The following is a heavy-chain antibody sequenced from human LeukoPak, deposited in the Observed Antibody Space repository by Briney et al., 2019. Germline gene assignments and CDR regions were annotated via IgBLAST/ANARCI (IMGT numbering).Heavy chain of an antibody. D-gene: IGHD4-11*01. V-gene: IGHV3-74*01. Sequence: SGGPLTLSCAASGFSFSNYWMVWVRQAPGKGLVWVSNIKSDGSITNYADSVKGRSTISRENAKNTLYLQMNSLRAEDTAVYYCGRDNNYKVDVWGKGTTVTVSS. CDR1: GFSFSNYW. J-gene: IGHJ6*04. CDR3: GRDNNYKVDV. CDR2: IKSDGSIT.